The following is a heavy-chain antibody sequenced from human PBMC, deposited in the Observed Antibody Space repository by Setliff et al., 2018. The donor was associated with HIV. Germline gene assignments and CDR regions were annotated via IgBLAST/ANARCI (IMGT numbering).Heavy chain of an antibody. Sequence: LRLSCAASGFTFSSYWMHWVRQAPGKGLVWVFGMNTDGSSTRYADSVKGRFTISRDNAKNSLYLQMNSLKADDTAVYYCARDVAVAGTEFWGQGTLVTVSS. D-gene: IGHD6-19*01. CDR1: GFTFSSYW. CDR2: MNTDGSST. CDR3: ARDVAVAGTEF. V-gene: IGHV3-74*01. J-gene: IGHJ4*02.